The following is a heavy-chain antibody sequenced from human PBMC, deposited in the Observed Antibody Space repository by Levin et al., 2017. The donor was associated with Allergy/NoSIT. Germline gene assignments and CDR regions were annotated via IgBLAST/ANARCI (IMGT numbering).Heavy chain of an antibody. D-gene: IGHD6-13*01. CDR2: IYFTGAT. CDR1: GGSISTGSYY. Sequence: SETLSLTCTVSGGSISTGSYYWGWIRQPPGTGLEWVGHIYFTGATYSNPSLKSRVTISVDTLKNHFSLSLTSVTAADTAVDYCVRSVNAAGWVWFDPWGQGTLVTVSS. J-gene: IGHJ5*02. V-gene: IGHV4-39*02. CDR3: VRSVNAAGWVWFDP.